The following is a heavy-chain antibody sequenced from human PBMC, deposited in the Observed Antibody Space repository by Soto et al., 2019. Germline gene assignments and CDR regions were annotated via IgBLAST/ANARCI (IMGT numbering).Heavy chain of an antibody. D-gene: IGHD3-16*02. Sequence: PGGSLRLSCAASGFTFSRYGMHWVRQAPGKGLEWVAVIWYDGSNKYYADSVKGRFTISRDNSENTVYLQMNSLRAEDAAVYYCARETVMITFGGVIADAFDSWGQGTMVTVS. CDR2: IWYDGSNK. CDR3: ARETVMITFGGVIADAFDS. CDR1: GFTFSRYG. V-gene: IGHV3-33*01. J-gene: IGHJ3*02.